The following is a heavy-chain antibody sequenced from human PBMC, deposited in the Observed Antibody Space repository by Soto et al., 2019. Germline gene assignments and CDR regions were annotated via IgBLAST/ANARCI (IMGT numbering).Heavy chain of an antibody. CDR3: ARIPCGNYYTENVFDP. CDR1: GFSLTTNGMC. Sequence: GSGPTLVNPTQTLTLTCTFSGFSLTTNGMCLSWIRQPPGKALEWLALIDWDDNTYYSTSLNNRLTLSKDTSKNQVVLLVRHMGPVDTATYYCARIPCGNYYTENVFDPWGQGIPVTVSS. CDR2: IDWDDNT. V-gene: IGHV2-70*01. D-gene: IGHD3-22*01. J-gene: IGHJ5*02.